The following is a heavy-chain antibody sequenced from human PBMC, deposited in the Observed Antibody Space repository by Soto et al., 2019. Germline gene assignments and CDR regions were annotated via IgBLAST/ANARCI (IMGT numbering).Heavy chain of an antibody. Sequence: PGGSLRLSCAASGFTFSYYYMSWIRQAPGKGLEWVSYISSSSSHTNHADSVKGRFTISRDNAKNALYLQMNSLRAEDTAVYYCARNGYSSGWYWSDRWGQGTLVTVSS. D-gene: IGHD6-13*01. CDR3: ARNGYSSGWYWSDR. CDR1: GFTFSYYY. CDR2: ISSSSSHT. J-gene: IGHJ5*02. V-gene: IGHV3-11*06.